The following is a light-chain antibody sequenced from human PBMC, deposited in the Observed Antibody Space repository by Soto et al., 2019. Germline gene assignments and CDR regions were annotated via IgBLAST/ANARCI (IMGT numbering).Light chain of an antibody. J-gene: IGKJ3*01. CDR1: QSISRS. Sequence: DIQMTQSPSTLSASLGDRVTITCRASQSISRSLAWYQQKPGKAPNLLIFDASTLESGVPSRFSGSGFGTEFTLTISGLQPDDFATYYCQQYSTYLLTFGPGTTVDI. V-gene: IGKV1-5*01. CDR2: DAS. CDR3: QQYSTYLLT.